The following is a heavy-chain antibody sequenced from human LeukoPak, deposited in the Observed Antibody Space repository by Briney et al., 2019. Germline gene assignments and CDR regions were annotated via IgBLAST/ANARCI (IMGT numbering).Heavy chain of an antibody. CDR2: IYTSGST. J-gene: IGHJ4*02. Sequence: SETLSLTCTVSGGSISSYYWSWIRQPAGKGLEWIGRIYTSGSTNYNPSLKSRVTMSVDTSKNQFSLKLSSVTAADTAVYYCARGLSTYGCSGGSCYGDYWGQGTLVTVSS. CDR3: ARGLSTYGCSGGSCYGDY. CDR1: GGSISSYY. V-gene: IGHV4-4*07. D-gene: IGHD2-15*01.